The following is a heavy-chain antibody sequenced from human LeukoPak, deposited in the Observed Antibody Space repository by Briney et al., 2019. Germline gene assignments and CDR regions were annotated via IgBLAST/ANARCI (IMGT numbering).Heavy chain of an antibody. D-gene: IGHD3-22*01. Sequence: SETLSLTCAVYGGSFSGYYWSWIRQPPGKGLEWIGYIYYSGSTNYNPSLKSRVTISVDTSKNQFSLKLSSVTAADTAVYYCARDDSGGSYLWFDPWGQGTLVTVSS. J-gene: IGHJ5*02. V-gene: IGHV4-59*01. CDR1: GGSFSGYY. CDR3: ARDDSGGSYLWFDP. CDR2: IYYSGST.